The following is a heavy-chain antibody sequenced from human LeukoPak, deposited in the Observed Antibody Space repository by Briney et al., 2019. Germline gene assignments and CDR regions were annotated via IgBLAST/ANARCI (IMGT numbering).Heavy chain of an antibody. Sequence: GASVKVSCKASGYTFTSYYMHWVRQAPGQGLEWMGRINPNSGGTNYAQKFQGRVTMTRDTSISTAYMELSRLRSDDTAVYYCARGSPGYSKWLEGGYWGQGTLVTVSS. V-gene: IGHV1-2*06. D-gene: IGHD5-18*01. CDR3: ARGSPGYSKWLEGGY. CDR2: INPNSGGT. CDR1: GYTFTSYY. J-gene: IGHJ4*02.